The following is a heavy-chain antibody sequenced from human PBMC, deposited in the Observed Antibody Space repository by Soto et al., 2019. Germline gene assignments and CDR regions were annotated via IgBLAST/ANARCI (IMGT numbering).Heavy chain of an antibody. D-gene: IGHD3-10*01. V-gene: IGHV1-2*04. J-gene: IGHJ6*02. CDR1: GYTSTGYY. Sequence: ASVKVSCKASGYTSTGYYMHRVREAHGQGLEWMGWIKPNSGGTNYAQKFQGWVTMTRDTSISTAYMELSRLRSDDTAVYYCARNYYYGNYYYGMDVWGQGTTVTVS. CDR3: ARNYYYGNYYYGMDV. CDR2: IKPNSGGT.